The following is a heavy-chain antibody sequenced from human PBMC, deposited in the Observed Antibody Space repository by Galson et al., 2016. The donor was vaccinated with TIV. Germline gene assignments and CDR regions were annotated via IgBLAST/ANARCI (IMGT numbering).Heavy chain of an antibody. V-gene: IGHV3-48*04. J-gene: IGHJ4*02. D-gene: IGHD1-1*01. CDR3: ARDLLEIPSEGYLDS. CDR2: ISRTSGTI. Sequence: SLRLSCAASSFTLSSYSMNWVRQAPGKGLEWLAYISRTSGTIYYADSVKGRFTISRDNAENSLFLQMNSLRVEDTAIYYCARDLLEIPSEGYLDSWGQGTLVTVSS. CDR1: SFTLSSYS.